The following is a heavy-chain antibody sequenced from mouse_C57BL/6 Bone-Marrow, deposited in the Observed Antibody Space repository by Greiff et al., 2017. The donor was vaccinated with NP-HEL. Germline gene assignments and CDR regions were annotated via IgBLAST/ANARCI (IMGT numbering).Heavy chain of an antibody. CDR3: ARWGFDY. J-gene: IGHJ2*01. Sequence: EVQLVESGGGLVQPGGSLKLSCAASGFTFSDYYMYWVRQTPEKRLEWVAYISNGGGSTYYPDTVKGRFTISRDNAKNTLYLQMSRLKSEDTAMYYCARWGFDYWGQGTTLTVSS. V-gene: IGHV5-12*01. CDR1: GFTFSDYY. CDR2: ISNGGGST.